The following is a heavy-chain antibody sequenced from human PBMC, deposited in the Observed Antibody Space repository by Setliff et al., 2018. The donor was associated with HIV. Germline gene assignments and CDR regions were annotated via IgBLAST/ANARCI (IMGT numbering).Heavy chain of an antibody. J-gene: IGHJ4*01. CDR1: GFTFNTYA. V-gene: IGHV3-23*01. CDR2: ISGSGGST. Sequence: PGGSLRLSCAASGFTFNTYAMSWVRQAPGKGLERVSVISGSGGSTFYADSVKGRFTISRDNSKNTLYLLMNGLRVEDTAVYYCAKDGISGGAYPPYYFDYWGHGTLVTVSS. CDR3: AKDGISGGAYPPYYFDY. D-gene: IGHD2-15*01.